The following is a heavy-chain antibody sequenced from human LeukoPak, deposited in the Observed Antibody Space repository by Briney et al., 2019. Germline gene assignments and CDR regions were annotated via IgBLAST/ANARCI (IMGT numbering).Heavy chain of an antibody. CDR1: GFTFSSSE. CDR3: ARDVSTSFNWFDP. Sequence: GGSLRLSCAASGFTFSSSEMNWVRQAPGKGLEWVSYISSSGGTIDYADSVKGRFTISRDNAKNSLYLQMNSLRAEDTAVYYCARDVSTSFNWFDPWGQGTLVTVSS. D-gene: IGHD2-2*01. V-gene: IGHV3-48*03. CDR2: ISSSGGTI. J-gene: IGHJ5*02.